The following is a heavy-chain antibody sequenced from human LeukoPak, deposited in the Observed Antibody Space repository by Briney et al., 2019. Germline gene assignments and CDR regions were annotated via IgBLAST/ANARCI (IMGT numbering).Heavy chain of an antibody. CDR3: ARGQQWLEAFDY. V-gene: IGHV1-8*03. CDR1: GYTFTNYD. D-gene: IGHD6-19*01. CDR2: MNPNSGNT. Sequence: ASVKVSCKASGYTFTNYDINWVRQATGQGLEWMGWMNPNSGNTGYAQKFQGRVTITRNTSISTAYMEVSSLRSDDTAVYYCARGQQWLEAFDYWGLGTLVTVSS. J-gene: IGHJ4*02.